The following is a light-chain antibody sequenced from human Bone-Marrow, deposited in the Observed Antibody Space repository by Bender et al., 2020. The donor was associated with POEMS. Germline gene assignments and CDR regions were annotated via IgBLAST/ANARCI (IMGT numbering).Light chain of an antibody. V-gene: IGLV2-14*03. Sequence: QSALTQPASVSGSPGQSITISCTGTSSDVGAYSYVSWYQQHPGKVPKLMIFGVNYRPSGVSNRFSGSQSGNTASLTISGLQAEDEADYYCCSYAGSYSFVFGTGTKVTVL. CDR1: SSDVGAYSY. CDR3: CSYAGSYSFV. J-gene: IGLJ1*01. CDR2: GVN.